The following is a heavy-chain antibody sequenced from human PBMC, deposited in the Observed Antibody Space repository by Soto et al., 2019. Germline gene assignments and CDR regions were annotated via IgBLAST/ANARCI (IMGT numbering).Heavy chain of an antibody. Sequence: QIQLVESGGGVVQPGRSLRLSCTASGFTFNSYGFNWVRQAPGKGLEWVAVIWYDGNTKYYADSVKGRFTISRDNLRSTVYLQMNSLTAEDTAVYYCARPLVAPVAGPYFYGMDVWDQGTTVTGSS. V-gene: IGHV3-33*08. CDR2: IWYDGNTK. CDR1: GFTFNSYG. J-gene: IGHJ6*02. D-gene: IGHD6-19*01. CDR3: ARPLVAPVAGPYFYGMDV.